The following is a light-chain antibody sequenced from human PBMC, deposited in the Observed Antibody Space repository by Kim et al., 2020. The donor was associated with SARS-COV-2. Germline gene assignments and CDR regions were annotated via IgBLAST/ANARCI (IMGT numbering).Light chain of an antibody. Sequence: PGRTVTLTCASSTGAVTSGYYPNWFQQKPGQAPRTLIYSTSNKPSWTPARFSGSLLGGKAALTLSGVQPEDEADYYCLFYYGGALVFGGGTQLTVL. J-gene: IGLJ2*01. CDR3: LFYYGGALV. V-gene: IGLV7-43*01. CDR1: TGAVTSGYY. CDR2: STS.